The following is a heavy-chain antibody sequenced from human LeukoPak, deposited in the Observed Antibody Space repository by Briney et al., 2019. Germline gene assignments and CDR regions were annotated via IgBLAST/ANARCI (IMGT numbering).Heavy chain of an antibody. J-gene: IGHJ5*02. CDR3: ARDSGTTGEVKFDP. Sequence: PSETLSLTCTVSGVSISRYYWSWIRRPAGKGLEWIGRIYSSGSTTYNPSLKSRVTMSIDTSKNQFSLKLSFVTAADTAVYYCARDSGTTGEVKFDPWGQGTLVTVSS. V-gene: IGHV4-4*07. CDR1: GVSISRYY. D-gene: IGHD3-10*01. CDR2: IYSSGST.